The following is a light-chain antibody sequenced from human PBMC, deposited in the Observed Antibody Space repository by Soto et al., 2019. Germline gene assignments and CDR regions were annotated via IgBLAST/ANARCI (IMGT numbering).Light chain of an antibody. CDR2: DAS. CDR3: QQYNSYSEA. V-gene: IGKV1-5*01. CDR1: QSISGW. Sequence: DIQMTQSPSTLSASVGDRVTITCRASQSISGWLAWYQQKPGKAPKLLIYDASNLESGVPSRFSGSGSGTEFTLTISSLQPDDFATYYCQQYNSYSEAFGQGTKVDIK. J-gene: IGKJ1*01.